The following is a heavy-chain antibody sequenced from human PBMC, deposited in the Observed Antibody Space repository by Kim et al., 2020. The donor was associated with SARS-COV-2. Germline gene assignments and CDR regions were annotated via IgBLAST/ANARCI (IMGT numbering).Heavy chain of an antibody. CDR3: ARYLSGSKDAFDI. D-gene: IGHD1-26*01. CDR2: INQDGSAK. J-gene: IGHJ3*02. CDR1: GFTFNNYW. V-gene: IGHV3-7*03. Sequence: GGSLRLSCAASGFTFNNYWMSWVRQAPGEGLEFVANINQDGSAKYYVGSVKGRFTVSRDNAENSLYLQMSGLRAEDTAVYYCARYLSGSKDAFDIWGQGTMVTVSS.